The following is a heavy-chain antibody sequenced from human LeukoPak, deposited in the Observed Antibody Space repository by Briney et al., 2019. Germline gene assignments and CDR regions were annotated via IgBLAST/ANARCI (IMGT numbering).Heavy chain of an antibody. CDR2: INYSGST. V-gene: IGHV4-34*01. CDR3: ARHASSSWYVDY. J-gene: IGHJ4*02. D-gene: IGHD6-13*01. Sequence: SETLSLTCAVYGGSYSGYYWSWIRQPPGKGLEWLGEINYSGSTHYNPSLKSRVTLSIDTSKNQFSLRLSSVTAADTAVYYCARHASSSWYVDYWGQGTLVTVSS. CDR1: GGSYSGYY.